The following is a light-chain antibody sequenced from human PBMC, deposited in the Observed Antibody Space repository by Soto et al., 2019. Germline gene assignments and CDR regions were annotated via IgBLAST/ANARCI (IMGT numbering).Light chain of an antibody. J-gene: IGLJ2*01. CDR1: SDDVGGYNY. V-gene: IGLV2-14*01. Sequence: QSALTQPASVSGSPGQSITISCTGTSDDVGGYNYVSWYQQHPGKAPKLMIFEVNNRPSGVSNRFSGSRSVNPASLTIYVLQAEDEADYYCSSYRIGHTLVVFGGGTKLTVL. CDR2: EVN. CDR3: SSYRIGHTLVV.